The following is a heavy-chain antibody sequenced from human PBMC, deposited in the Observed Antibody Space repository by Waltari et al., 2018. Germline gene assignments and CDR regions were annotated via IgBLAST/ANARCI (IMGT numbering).Heavy chain of an antibody. D-gene: IGHD3-16*01. Sequence: VQLVQSGAEVKKPGASVKVSCTVSGYTLTDISIHWVRQAPGKGLEWMGGFDSEDGETNFEQKFQGRFTLTEDTSTETAYLELSSLRSEDTAVYYCATEDLENVGGRTYAAFHIWGQGTMVTVSS. J-gene: IGHJ3*02. CDR3: ATEDLENVGGRTYAAFHI. CDR2: FDSEDGET. CDR1: GYTLTDIS. V-gene: IGHV1-24*01.